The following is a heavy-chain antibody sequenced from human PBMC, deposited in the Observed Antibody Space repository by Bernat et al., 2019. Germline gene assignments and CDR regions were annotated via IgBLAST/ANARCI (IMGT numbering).Heavy chain of an antibody. CDR3: AKDGEEGYCSSTSCHYNWFDP. Sequence: EVQLLESGGGLVQPGGSLRLSCAASGFTFSSYAMSWVRQAPGKGLEWVSAISGSGGSTYYADSVKGRFTISRDNSKNTLYLQMNSLRAEDTAVYYCAKDGEEGYCSSTSCHYNWFDPWGQGTLVTVSS. V-gene: IGHV3-23*01. CDR2: ISGSGGST. CDR1: GFTFSSYA. J-gene: IGHJ5*02. D-gene: IGHD2-2*01.